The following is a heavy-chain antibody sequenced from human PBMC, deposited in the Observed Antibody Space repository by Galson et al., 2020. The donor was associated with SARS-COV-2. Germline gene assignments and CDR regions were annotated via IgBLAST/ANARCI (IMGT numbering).Heavy chain of an antibody. CDR3: ARGDIRNDYFDY. CDR1: GFTFSSYW. D-gene: IGHD3-16*01. V-gene: IGHV3-74*01. J-gene: IGHJ4*02. CDR2: IYSEGSST. Sequence: ALHGESLKISCAASGFTFSSYWMHWVRQAPGKGLVWVSRIYSEGSSTSYADSVKGRFTISGDDAKNTLYLHLSSLRAEDTAVYYCARGDIRNDYFDYWGQGTLVTVSS.